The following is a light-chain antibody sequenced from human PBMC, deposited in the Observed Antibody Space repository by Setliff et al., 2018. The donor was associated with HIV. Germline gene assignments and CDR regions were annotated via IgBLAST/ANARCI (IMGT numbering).Light chain of an antibody. CDR2: KAS. CDR1: QSISSW. V-gene: IGKV1-5*03. CDR3: QQYNYHPKT. Sequence: DIQMTQSPSTLSASVGDRVTITCRASQSISSWLAWYQQKPGKAPKLLIYKASSLESGVPSRFTGSGSGTEFTLTISSLQPDDFATYYCQQYNYHPKTVGQGTKVDIK. J-gene: IGKJ1*01.